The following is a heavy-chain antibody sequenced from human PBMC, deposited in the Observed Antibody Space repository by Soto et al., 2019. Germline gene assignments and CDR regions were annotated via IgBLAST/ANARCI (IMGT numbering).Heavy chain of an antibody. D-gene: IGHD5-18*01. CDR1: GFSISRYW. V-gene: IGHV3-7*01. J-gene: IGHJ4*02. CDR2: KKQDGSEE. CDR3: ARGGFSYGTGIEH. Sequence: GGSLRLSCAASGFSISRYWMSWVHQAPGKGLEWVADKKQDGSEEYYVDSVKGRFTVSRDNAKNSLYLQLTSLRVEDTALYYCARGGFSYGTGIEHWGQGTLVTVSS.